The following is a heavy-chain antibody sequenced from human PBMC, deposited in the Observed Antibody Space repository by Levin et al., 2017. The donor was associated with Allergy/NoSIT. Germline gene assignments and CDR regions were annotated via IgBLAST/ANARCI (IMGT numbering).Heavy chain of an antibody. V-gene: IGHV4-38-2*01. Sequence: PSETLSLTCAVSGYYISSGYYWSWVRQPPGKGLEWIGTVSHGGGTYYNSSLKSRVTISVDTSKTQFSLKLTSVTAADTAVYYCARGYSANSFAMSHWGQGTLVTVSS. J-gene: IGHJ4*02. CDR3: ARGYSANSFAMSH. D-gene: IGHD4/OR15-4a*01. CDR2: VSHGGGT. CDR1: GYYISSGYY.